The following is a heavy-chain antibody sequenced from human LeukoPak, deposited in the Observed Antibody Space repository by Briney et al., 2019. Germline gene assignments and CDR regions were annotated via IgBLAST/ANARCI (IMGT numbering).Heavy chain of an antibody. CDR1: GYTFTSYG. CDR2: ISGYNGNT. Sequence: ASVKVPCKASGYTFTSYGISWVRQAPGQGLEWMGWISGYNGNTNYAQKLQGRVTMTTDTSTSTAYMELRSLRSDDTAVYYCARDTVVVPAAPPIKWFDPWGQGTLVTVSS. J-gene: IGHJ5*02. CDR3: ARDTVVVPAAPPIKWFDP. D-gene: IGHD2-2*01. V-gene: IGHV1-18*01.